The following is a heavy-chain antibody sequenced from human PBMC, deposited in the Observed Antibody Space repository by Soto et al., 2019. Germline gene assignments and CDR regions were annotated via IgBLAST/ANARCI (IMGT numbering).Heavy chain of an antibody. CDR1: GYTLATYY. Sequence: SVKVTCKSSGYTLATYYRHWVRQAPGQGLEWMGIISPDGGRTSYAQKFQGRVTMTRDTSTSTVYMELSSLRSEDTAVYYCATRDAGHYWGQGTLVPVSS. CDR3: ATRDAGHY. D-gene: IGHD2-2*01. J-gene: IGHJ4*02. CDR2: ISPDGGRT. V-gene: IGHV1-46*01.